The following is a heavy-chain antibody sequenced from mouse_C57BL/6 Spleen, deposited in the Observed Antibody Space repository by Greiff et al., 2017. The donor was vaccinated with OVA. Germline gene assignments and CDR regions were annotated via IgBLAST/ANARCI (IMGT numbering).Heavy chain of an antibody. CDR1: GYAFSSSW. J-gene: IGHJ1*03. CDR2: IYPGAGDT. Sequence: QVQLKQSGPELVKPGASVKISCKASGYAFSSSWMNWVKQRPGKGLEWIGRIYPGAGDTNYNGKFKGKATLTADKSSSTAYMQLSSLTSEDSAVYFCARNPYYYGSSYGYFDVWGTGTTVTVSS. V-gene: IGHV1-82*01. CDR3: ARNPYYYGSSYGYFDV. D-gene: IGHD1-1*01.